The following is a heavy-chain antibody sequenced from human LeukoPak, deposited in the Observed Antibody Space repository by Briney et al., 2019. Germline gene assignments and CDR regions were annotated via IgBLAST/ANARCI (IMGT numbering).Heavy chain of an antibody. CDR3: ARDFGTTGSTFDY. CDR1: GFTLSSYA. D-gene: IGHD3/OR15-3a*01. J-gene: IGHJ4*02. CDR2: ISDTGNT. V-gene: IGHV3-23*01. Sequence: GGSLRLSCAASGFTLSSYAMSWVRQAPGKGLEWVSAISDTGNTYHADSVKGRFTISRDSSKNTLFLQMNRLRPEDTALYYCARDFGTTGSTFDYWGQGTLVTVSS.